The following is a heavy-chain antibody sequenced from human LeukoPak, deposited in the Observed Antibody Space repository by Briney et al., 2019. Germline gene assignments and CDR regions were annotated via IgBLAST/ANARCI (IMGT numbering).Heavy chain of an antibody. Sequence: GGSLRLSCAASGFTYSSYSMNWVRQDPGKGLEWVSSISSSSSYIYYADSVKGRFTISRDNAKNSLYLQMNSLRAEDTAVYYCARESYSSSSADYWGQGTLVTVSS. J-gene: IGHJ4*02. V-gene: IGHV3-21*01. CDR3: ARESYSSSSADY. CDR2: ISSSSSYI. CDR1: GFTYSSYS. D-gene: IGHD6-6*01.